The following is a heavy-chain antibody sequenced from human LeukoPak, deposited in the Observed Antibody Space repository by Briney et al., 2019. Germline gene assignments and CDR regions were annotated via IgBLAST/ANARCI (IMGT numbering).Heavy chain of an antibody. D-gene: IGHD1-26*01. CDR2: IYYSGST. CDR1: GASVSSTNYY. CDR3: ARGDYVEGATAY. J-gene: IGHJ4*02. Sequence: SETLSLTCAVSGASVSSTNYYWGWIRQTPGKGLEWIGSIYYSGSTYYNPSLKGRAIISVDRSQNRFSLKVTSATVADTAVYYCARGDYVEGATAYWGQGTLVTVSS. V-gene: IGHV4-39*07.